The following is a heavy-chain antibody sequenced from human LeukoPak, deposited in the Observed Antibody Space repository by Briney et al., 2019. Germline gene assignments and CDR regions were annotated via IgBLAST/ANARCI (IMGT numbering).Heavy chain of an antibody. V-gene: IGHV1-2*02. D-gene: IGHD2-2*01. CDR3: ARELVPAFSYYGMDV. Sequence: ASVKVSCKASGYTFTGYYMHWVRQAPGQGLEWMGWINPNSGGTNYAQKFQRRVTMTRDTSISTAYMELSRLRSDDTAVYYCARELVPAFSYYGMDVWGQGTTVTVSS. J-gene: IGHJ6*02. CDR1: GYTFTGYY. CDR2: INPNSGGT.